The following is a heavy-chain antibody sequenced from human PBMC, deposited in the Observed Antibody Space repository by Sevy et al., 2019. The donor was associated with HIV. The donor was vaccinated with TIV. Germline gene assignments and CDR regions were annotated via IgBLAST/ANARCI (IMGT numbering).Heavy chain of an antibody. CDR2: ISGSGRFT. J-gene: IGHJ6*02. D-gene: IGHD2-15*01. Sequence: GGSLRLSCSASEFTFSSYAMSWVRQAPGKGLEWVSSISGSGRFTYYGDFVEGRFIISRENSKNTLSVQMNSLRADDTAVYYCAKGFCSGATCPRDYYYYGMDVWGQGTTVTVSS. CDR1: EFTFSSYA. CDR3: AKGFCSGATCPRDYYYYGMDV. V-gene: IGHV3-23*01.